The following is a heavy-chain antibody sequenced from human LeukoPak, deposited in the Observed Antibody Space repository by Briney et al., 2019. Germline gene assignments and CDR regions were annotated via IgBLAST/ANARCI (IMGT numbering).Heavy chain of an antibody. CDR2: ISSSSSYI. V-gene: IGHV3-21*01. CDR1: GFTFSIYA. D-gene: IGHD3-10*01. Sequence: GGSLRLSCAASGFTFSIYAMSWVRQAPGKGLEWVSSISSSSSYIYYADSVKGRFTISRDNAKNSLYLQMNSLRAEDTAAYYCASGSGSYYPNYWGQGTLVTVSS. J-gene: IGHJ4*02. CDR3: ASGSGSYYPNY.